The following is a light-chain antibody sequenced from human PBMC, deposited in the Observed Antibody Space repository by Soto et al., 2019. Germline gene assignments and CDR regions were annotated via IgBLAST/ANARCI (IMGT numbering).Light chain of an antibody. Sequence: QSALTQPASVSGSPGQSSTISCTGTSSDVGGYNYVSWYQQHPGKAPKFMIYDVSNRPSGVSNRFSGSKSGNTSSLTISGLQAEDEADYYCISYTTSNTRQIVFGTGTKLTVL. CDR1: SSDVGGYNY. J-gene: IGLJ1*01. CDR2: DVS. CDR3: ISYTTSNTRQIV. V-gene: IGLV2-14*01.